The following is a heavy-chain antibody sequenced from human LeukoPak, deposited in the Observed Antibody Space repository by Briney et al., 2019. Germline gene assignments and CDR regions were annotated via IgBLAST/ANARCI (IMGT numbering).Heavy chain of an antibody. CDR3: ARGIVSGPNWFDP. Sequence: GGSLRLSCATSGFTFSTYWMSWVRQTPGKGLEWVANIKQDGSETYYMDSVKGRFTISRDNAKNSLYLQMNSLRDEDTAVYYCARGIVSGPNWFDPWGQGTLVTVSS. CDR1: GFTFSTYW. CDR2: IKQDGSET. V-gene: IGHV3-7*01. D-gene: IGHD3-3*01. J-gene: IGHJ5*02.